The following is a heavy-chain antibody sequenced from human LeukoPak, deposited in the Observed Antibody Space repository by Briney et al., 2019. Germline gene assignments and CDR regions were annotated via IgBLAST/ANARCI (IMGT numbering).Heavy chain of an antibody. Sequence: GGSLRLSCAASGFTFSSYSMNWVRQAPGEGLEWVSSISSSSSYIYYADSVKGRFTISRDNAKNSLYLQMNSLRAEDTAVYYCARDLRGSSWDKFDYWGQGTLVTVSS. V-gene: IGHV3-21*01. CDR2: ISSSSSYI. CDR3: ARDLRGSSWDKFDY. J-gene: IGHJ4*02. CDR1: GFTFSSYS. D-gene: IGHD6-13*01.